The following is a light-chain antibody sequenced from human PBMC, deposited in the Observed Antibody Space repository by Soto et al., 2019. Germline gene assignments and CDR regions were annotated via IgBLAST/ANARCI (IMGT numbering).Light chain of an antibody. J-gene: IGLJ2*01. CDR1: MRDVGAYNL. CDR3: SSFTSHSSLI. CDR2: EVR. Sequence: QSALTQPASVSGSPGQSITISCAGTMRDVGAYNLVSWYQQHPGRAPQLIIFEVRYRPSGISFRFSGSKSGNTASLTISGLQAEDEADYYCSSFTSHSSLIFGGGTQVTVL. V-gene: IGLV2-14*01.